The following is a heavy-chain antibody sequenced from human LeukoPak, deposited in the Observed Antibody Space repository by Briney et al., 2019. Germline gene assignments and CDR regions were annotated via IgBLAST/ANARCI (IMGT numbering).Heavy chain of an antibody. V-gene: IGHV3-74*01. Sequence: GGSLRLSCAVSGFTFSSYWMHWVRQAPGKGLVWVSRINSDGTTTYADSVKGRFTISRDNAKNTLYLQMNRLRAEDTALYYCASAYYYRLPDWGQGTLVTVSS. CDR3: ASAYYYRLPD. CDR1: GFTFSSYW. CDR2: INSDGTT. J-gene: IGHJ4*02. D-gene: IGHD3-10*01.